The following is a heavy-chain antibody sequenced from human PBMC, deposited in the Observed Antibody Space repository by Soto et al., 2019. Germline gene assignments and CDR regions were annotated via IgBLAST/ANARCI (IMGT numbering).Heavy chain of an antibody. CDR1: GGSISSGGYY. CDR2: IYYSGST. V-gene: IGHV4-31*03. D-gene: IGHD3-10*01. J-gene: IGHJ4*02. Sequence: PSETLSITCTVSGGSISSGGYYWSWIRQHPGKGLEWIGYIYYSGSTYYNPSLKSRVTISVDTSKNQFSLKLSSVTAADTAVYYCASYGSGSYYFDYWGQGTLVTVSS. CDR3: ASYGSGSYYFDY.